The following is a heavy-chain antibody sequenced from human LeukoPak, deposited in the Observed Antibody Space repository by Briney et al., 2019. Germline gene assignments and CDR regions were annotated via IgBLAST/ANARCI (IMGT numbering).Heavy chain of an antibody. D-gene: IGHD3-22*01. Sequence: GGSLRLSCAASGFTFSSYAMSWVRQAPGKGLEWVSAISGSGGSTYYADSVKGRFTISRDNSKNTLYLQMNSLRAEDTAVYYCARDSSGYGSFDCWGRGTLVTVSS. CDR2: ISGSGGST. J-gene: IGHJ4*02. V-gene: IGHV3-23*01. CDR1: GFTFSSYA. CDR3: ARDSSGYGSFDC.